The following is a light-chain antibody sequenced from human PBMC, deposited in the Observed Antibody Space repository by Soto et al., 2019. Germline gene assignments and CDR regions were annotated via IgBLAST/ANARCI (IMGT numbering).Light chain of an antibody. V-gene: IGLV1-40*01. Sequence: QAVVMQPPSVSGAPGQRVTISCTGSSSNIGAGYDVHWYQQLPGTAPKLLIYGNSNRPSGVPDRLSGSKSGTSASLAITGLQAEDEADYYCQSYDSSLSGWVFGGGTQLTVL. CDR1: SSNIGAGYD. J-gene: IGLJ3*02. CDR3: QSYDSSLSGWV. CDR2: GNS.